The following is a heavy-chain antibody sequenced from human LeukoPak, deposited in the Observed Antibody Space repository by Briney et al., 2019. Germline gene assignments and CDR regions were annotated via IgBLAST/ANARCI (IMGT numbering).Heavy chain of an antibody. CDR2: INSDGSIT. Sequence: GGSLRLSCAVSGFTFRSHYMHWVRQAPGKGLVWVSRINSDGSITTYADSVKGRFTISRDNAKNTVYLQMNSLRGEDTGVYYCARDAAGLDYWGQGTLVTASS. CDR1: GFTFRSHY. V-gene: IGHV3-74*01. J-gene: IGHJ4*02. D-gene: IGHD1-14*01. CDR3: ARDAAGLDY.